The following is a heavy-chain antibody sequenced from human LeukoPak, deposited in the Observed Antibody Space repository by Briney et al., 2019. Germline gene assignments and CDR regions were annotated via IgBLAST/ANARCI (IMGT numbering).Heavy chain of an antibody. D-gene: IGHD2-2*02. J-gene: IGHJ4*02. CDR3: ARGRRDIVVVPAPTPPDY. V-gene: IGHV4-38-2*01. CDR1: GYSISSGYY. Sequence: SETLSLTCAVSGYSISSGYYWGWIRQPPGKGLEWIGSIYHSGSTYYNPSLKSRVTISVDTSKNQFSLKLSSVTAADMAVYYCARGRRDIVVVPAPTPPDYWGQGTLVTVSS. CDR2: IYHSGST.